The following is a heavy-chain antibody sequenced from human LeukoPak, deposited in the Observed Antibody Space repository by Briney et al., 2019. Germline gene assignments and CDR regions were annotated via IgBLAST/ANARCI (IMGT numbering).Heavy chain of an antibody. V-gene: IGHV4-61*02. CDR3: ARSRERICSNPPCYVDLQAT. CDR2: IYIGESA. J-gene: IGHJ4*02. Sequence: SQTLSLTCSVLGDSISSGGYYWTWIRQPAGKGLEWIGRIYIGESANYNSSLKSRVTILVDTSKNQFSLKLSSVTAADTDMYFCARSRERICSNPPCYVDLQATWGQGTLVTVSP. D-gene: IGHD2-2*01. CDR1: GDSISSGGYY.